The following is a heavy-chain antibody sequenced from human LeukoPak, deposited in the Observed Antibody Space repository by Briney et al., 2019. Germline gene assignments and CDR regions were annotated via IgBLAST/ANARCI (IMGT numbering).Heavy chain of an antibody. J-gene: IGHJ4*02. CDR1: GFTFDDYA. D-gene: IGHD6-13*01. V-gene: IGHV3-9*01. CDR2: ISWNSGSI. Sequence: GGSLRLSCAASGFTFDDYAMHWVRQAPGKGLEWVSGISWNSGSIGYADSVKGRFTISRDNAKDSLYLEMSRLGDDDTAMYYCATGASGSWDFGGQGTLVTVSS. CDR3: ATGASGSWDF.